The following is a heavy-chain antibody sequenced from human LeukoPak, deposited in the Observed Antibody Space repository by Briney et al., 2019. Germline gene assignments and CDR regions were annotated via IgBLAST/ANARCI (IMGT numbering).Heavy chain of an antibody. CDR3: ARDWGAAGLWDY. Sequence: GGSLRLSCASSGFTFSNYWMSWVGQAPGKGLDWVANIKEDGSEKDYVDSVKGRFTISRDNAKNSLYLQMNSLRAEDTAIYYCARDWGAAGLWDYWGQGTLVTVSS. V-gene: IGHV3-7*05. CDR2: IKEDGSEK. J-gene: IGHJ4*02. D-gene: IGHD6-13*01. CDR1: GFTFSNYW.